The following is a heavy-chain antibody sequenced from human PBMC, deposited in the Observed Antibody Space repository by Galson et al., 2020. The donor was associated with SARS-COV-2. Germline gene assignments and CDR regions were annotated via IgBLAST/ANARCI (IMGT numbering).Heavy chain of an antibody. Sequence: SQTLSLTCAVSGGSVSSGAFSWSWIRQPPGKGLEWIGYIYDSGNTYYNPSLKSRVSISVDRSKNQFSLNLSSVTAADTAVYYCARGQQTELLTPFDVLGQGTLVTVSS. CDR2: IYDSGNT. D-gene: IGHD1-26*01. CDR3: ARGQQTELLTPFDV. V-gene: IGHV4-30-2*01. CDR1: GGSVSSGAFS. J-gene: IGHJ4*02.